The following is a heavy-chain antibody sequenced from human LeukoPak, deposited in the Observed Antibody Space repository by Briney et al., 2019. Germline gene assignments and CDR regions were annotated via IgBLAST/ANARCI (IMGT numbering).Heavy chain of an antibody. CDR2: IKKDGSEK. V-gene: IGHV3-7*01. CDR1: GFTFSSHW. D-gene: IGHD5-18*01. Sequence: RGSLRLSCAASGFTFSSHWMSWVRQPPGEGMGWVANIKKDGSEKYYVDAVKGRFTISRDNAKTSLYLQMNSLRAEDTAVYYCARDLSGIAGYTYGRGIDYWGQGTLVTVSS. CDR3: ARDLSGIAGYTYGRGIDY. J-gene: IGHJ4*02.